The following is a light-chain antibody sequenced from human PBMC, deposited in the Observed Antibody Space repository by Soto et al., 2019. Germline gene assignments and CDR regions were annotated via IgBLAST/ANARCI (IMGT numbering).Light chain of an antibody. CDR2: GAS. CDR3: QQYGSSPQT. V-gene: IGKV3-20*01. J-gene: IGKJ1*01. CDR1: QSIGTTY. Sequence: EIVLTQSPGTLSLSPGERATLSCRASQSIGTTYLAWYQQKPGQAPRLLIYGASSRATAIPDRFSGSGSGTDFTLTISRLEPEDFAVYYCQQYGSSPQTFGQGTKVDIK.